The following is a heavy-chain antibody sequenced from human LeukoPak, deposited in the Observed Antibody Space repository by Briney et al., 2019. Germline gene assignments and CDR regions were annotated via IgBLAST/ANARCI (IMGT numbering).Heavy chain of an antibody. CDR3: ARDYCSGGSCNFDY. V-gene: IGHV4-30-4*08. CDR2: IYYSGST. J-gene: IGHJ4*02. CDR1: GGSISSGDYY. D-gene: IGHD2-15*01. Sequence: SETLSLTCTVSGGSISSGDYYWRWIRQPPGKGLEWIGYIYYSGSTYYNPSLKSRVTISVDTSKNQFSLKLSSVTAADTAVYYCARDYCSGGSCNFDYWGQGTLVTVSS.